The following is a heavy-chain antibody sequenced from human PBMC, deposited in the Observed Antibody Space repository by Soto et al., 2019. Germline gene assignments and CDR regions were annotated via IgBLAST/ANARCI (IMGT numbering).Heavy chain of an antibody. CDR1: GGSISSGGYS. D-gene: IGHD4-17*01. J-gene: IGHJ4*02. CDR2: IYHSGST. V-gene: IGHV4-30-2*01. CDR3: VSQRTTVPTQAYFDY. Sequence: SEALSLTCAVSGGSISSGGYSWIWIRQPPGKGLEWIGYIYHSGSTYYNPSLKSRVTISADRSKNQFSLKLSSVTASDTAVYFCVSQRTTVPTQAYFDYWGPGALVTVSS.